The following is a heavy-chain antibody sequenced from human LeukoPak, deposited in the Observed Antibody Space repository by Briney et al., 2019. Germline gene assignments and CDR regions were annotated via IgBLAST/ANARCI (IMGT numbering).Heavy chain of an antibody. Sequence: GRSLRLSCAASEFTFNTYALHWVRQAPGKGLEWVAVISYDGSNKYYADSVKGRFTISRDNSKNMLYLQMNNLRTEDRALFYCARDIKQWLLPRGPSDYWGQGTLVTVSS. CDR3: ARDIKQWLLPRGPSDY. J-gene: IGHJ4*02. V-gene: IGHV3-30*04. CDR2: ISYDGSNK. D-gene: IGHD6-19*01. CDR1: EFTFNTYA.